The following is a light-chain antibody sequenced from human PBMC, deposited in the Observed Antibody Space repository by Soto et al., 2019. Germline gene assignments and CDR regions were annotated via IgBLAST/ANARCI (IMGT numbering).Light chain of an antibody. CDR2: AAS. Sequence: DIQMTQSPSSLSASVGDRVTITCRASRSISTHLIGFHQKQGKAPNLLIYAASSLDSWVPSRFSGSGSGTEYTLTISSLQPEDFATYYCQQLSRYPPTFGGGTKVDIK. J-gene: IGKJ4*02. V-gene: IGKV1-9*01. CDR3: QQLSRYPPT. CDR1: RSISTH.